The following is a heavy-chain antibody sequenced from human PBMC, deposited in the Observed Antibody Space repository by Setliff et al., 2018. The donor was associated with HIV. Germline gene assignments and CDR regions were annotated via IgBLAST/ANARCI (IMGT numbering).Heavy chain of an antibody. J-gene: IGHJ4*02. D-gene: IGHD3-22*01. V-gene: IGHV4-4*09. Sequence: PSETLSLTCTVSGGSISSYYWSWIRQPPGKGLEWIGYIYTSGSTNYNPSLKSRVTISVDTSKNQFSLKLSSMTAADTAVYYCARGLSFYDPGGSDYWGQGTLVTVSS. CDR3: ARGLSFYDPGGSDY. CDR2: IYTSGST. CDR1: GGSISSYY.